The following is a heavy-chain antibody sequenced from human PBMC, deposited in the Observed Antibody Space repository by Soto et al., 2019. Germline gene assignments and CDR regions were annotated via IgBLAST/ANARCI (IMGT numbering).Heavy chain of an antibody. V-gene: IGHV1-18*01. Sequence: QAQLEQSGAEVKNPGSSVKVSCKSSGYTFSTSGISWVRQAPGQGLEWMGWISTYNGDANYAQRFQGIVTMTTDTSTSTTFMELRSLRSDDTAVYYCAREGPSPYYYYGMDVLGQGTTVTVSS. J-gene: IGHJ6*02. CDR1: GYTFSTSG. CDR3: AREGPSPYYYYGMDV. CDR2: ISTYNGDA.